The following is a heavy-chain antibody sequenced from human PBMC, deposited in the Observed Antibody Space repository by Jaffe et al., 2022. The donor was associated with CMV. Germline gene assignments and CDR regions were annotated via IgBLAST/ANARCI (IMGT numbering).Heavy chain of an antibody. J-gene: IGHJ4*02. Sequence: EVQLVESGGGLVQPGRSLRLSCAASGFTFDDYAMHWVRQAPGKGLEWVSGISWNSGSIGYADSVKGRFTISRDNAKNSLYLQMNSLRAEDTALYYCASRGYDSSGYYFFDYWGQGTLVTVSS. V-gene: IGHV3-9*01. D-gene: IGHD3-22*01. CDR3: ASRGYDSSGYYFFDY. CDR2: ISWNSGSI. CDR1: GFTFDDYA.